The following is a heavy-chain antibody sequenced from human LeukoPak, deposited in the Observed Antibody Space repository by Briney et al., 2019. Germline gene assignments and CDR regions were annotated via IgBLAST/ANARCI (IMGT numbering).Heavy chain of an antibody. Sequence: SETLSLTCTVSGGSISSYYWSWIRQPAGKGLEWIGRIYTSGSTNYNPSLKSRVTMSVDTSKNQFSLKLSSVTAADTAVYYCARALVVPAASAYYYYYSMDVWGQGTTVTVSS. CDR2: IYTSGST. D-gene: IGHD2-2*01. CDR3: ARALVVPAASAYYYYYSMDV. V-gene: IGHV4-4*07. J-gene: IGHJ6*02. CDR1: GGSISSYY.